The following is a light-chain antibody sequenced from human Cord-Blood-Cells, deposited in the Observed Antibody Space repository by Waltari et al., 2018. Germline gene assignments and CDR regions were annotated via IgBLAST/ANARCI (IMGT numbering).Light chain of an antibody. V-gene: IGLV1-40*01. CDR1: SSNIGAGSD. CDR3: QSYDSSLSGYVV. CDR2: GNS. J-gene: IGLJ2*01. Sequence: QSVLTQPPSVSGAPGQRVTISCTGSSSNIGAGSDVNCYQQLPGTAPKLLICGNSNRPSGVPDRFSGAKSGTSASLAITGLQAEDEADYYCQSYDSSLSGYVVFGGGTKLTVL.